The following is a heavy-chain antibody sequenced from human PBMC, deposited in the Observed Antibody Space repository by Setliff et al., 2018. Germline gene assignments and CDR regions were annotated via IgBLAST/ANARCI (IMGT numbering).Heavy chain of an antibody. CDR2: VYDTGST. CDR1: TASMTYYY. D-gene: IGHD3-22*01. CDR3: ASRDYYDNRGSLDF. V-gene: IGHV4-59*08. J-gene: IGHJ4*02. Sequence: SETLSLTCSVSTASMTYYYWSWIRQPPGKGLEWIGHVYDTGSTKYSPSLKGRVTISMDTSVNQFSLRLTSVTAAATAMYYCASRDYYDNRGSLDFWGQGTLVTVSS.